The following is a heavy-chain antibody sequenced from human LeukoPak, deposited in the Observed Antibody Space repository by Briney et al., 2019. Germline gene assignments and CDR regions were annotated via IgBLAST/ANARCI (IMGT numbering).Heavy chain of an antibody. CDR1: GFTFSSYG. V-gene: IGHV3-23*01. Sequence: GGSLRLSCAASGFTFSSYGMSWVRQAPGKGLEWVSAISGSGGSTYYADSVKGRFTISRDNSKNTLYLQMNGLRAEDTALYYCARGRYSGSYLLDYWGQGTLVTVSS. J-gene: IGHJ4*02. D-gene: IGHD1-26*01. CDR3: ARGRYSGSYLLDY. CDR2: ISGSGGST.